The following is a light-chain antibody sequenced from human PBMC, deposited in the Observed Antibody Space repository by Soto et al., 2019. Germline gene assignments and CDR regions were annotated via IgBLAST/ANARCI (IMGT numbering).Light chain of an antibody. CDR2: DAS. V-gene: IGKV1-5*01. Sequence: DIQMTHSPTTLSASVGFRFTITCRASQSISRWLAWYQQTPGKAPKLLVYDASSLESGVPSRFSGSGSGTEFTLTISSLQPEAFAVYYCQQYNNWHPWTFGQGTKVDIK. CDR3: QQYNNWHPWT. CDR1: QSISRW. J-gene: IGKJ1*01.